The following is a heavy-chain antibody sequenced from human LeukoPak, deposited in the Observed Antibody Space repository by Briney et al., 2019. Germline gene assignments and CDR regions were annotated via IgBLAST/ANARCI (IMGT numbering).Heavy chain of an antibody. J-gene: IGHJ5*02. CDR3: ARDISVRDAAWWFNP. D-gene: IGHD5-24*01. CDR1: GGTFSSYA. V-gene: IGHV1-69*13. Sequence: SVKVSCKASGGTFSSYAISWVRQAPGQGLEWMGGIIPIFGTAKYAQKFQGRVTIIADESTSTAYMELSSLRSEDTAVYYCARDISVRDAAWWFNPWGQGTLVTVSS. CDR2: IIPIFGTA.